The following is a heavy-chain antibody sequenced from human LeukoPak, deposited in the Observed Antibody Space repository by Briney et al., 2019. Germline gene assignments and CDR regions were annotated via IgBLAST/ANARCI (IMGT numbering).Heavy chain of an antibody. J-gene: IGHJ4*02. Sequence: PGGSLRLSCAASGFTFSSYSMNWVRQAPGKGLEWVSSISSSSYIYYADSVKGRFTISRDNAKNSLYLQMNSLRAEDTAVYYCARGRDYYDSSGYYLGGGFDYWGQGTLVTVSS. CDR3: ARGRDYYDSSGYYLGGGFDY. CDR1: GFTFSSYS. V-gene: IGHV3-21*01. CDR2: ISSSSYI. D-gene: IGHD3-22*01.